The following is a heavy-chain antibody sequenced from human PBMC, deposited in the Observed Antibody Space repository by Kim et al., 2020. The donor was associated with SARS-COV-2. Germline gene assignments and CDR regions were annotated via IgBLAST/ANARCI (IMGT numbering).Heavy chain of an antibody. D-gene: IGHD2-21*01. J-gene: IGHJ3*02. V-gene: IGHV4-59*13. Sequence: SETLSLTCTVSGGSISSYYWSCIRQPPGKGLEWIGYIYYSGSTNYNPSLKSRVTISVDTSKNQFSLKLSSVTAADTAVYYCARSYRNDAFDIWGQGTMVT. CDR1: GGSISSYY. CDR3: ARSYRNDAFDI. CDR2: IYYSGST.